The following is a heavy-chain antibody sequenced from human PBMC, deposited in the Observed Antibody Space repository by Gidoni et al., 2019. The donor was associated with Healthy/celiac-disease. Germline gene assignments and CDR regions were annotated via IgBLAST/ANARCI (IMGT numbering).Heavy chain of an antibody. CDR2: ISDDGSNK. D-gene: IGHD6-13*01. V-gene: IGHV3-30*18. CDR3: AKDRGSSSWYYYYGMDV. J-gene: IGHJ6*02. CDR1: GFTFSISG. Sequence: QVQLVESGGGVVQPGRSLRRSCAASGFTFSISGMHWVRQAPGKGLEWVAVISDDGSNKYYADSVKGRFTISRDNSKNTLYLQMNSLRAEDTAVYYCAKDRGSSSWYYYYGMDVWGQGTTVTVSS.